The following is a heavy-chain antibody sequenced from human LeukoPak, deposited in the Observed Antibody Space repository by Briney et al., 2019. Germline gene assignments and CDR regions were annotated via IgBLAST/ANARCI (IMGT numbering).Heavy chain of an antibody. CDR3: ASVPPPRGYTYYYYGMDV. V-gene: IGHV1-69*13. D-gene: IGHD2-2*02. Sequence: GASVKVSCKASGGTFSSYAISWVRQAPGQGLEWMGGIIPIFGTANYAQKFQGRVTITADESTSTAYMELSSLRSEGTAVYYCASVPPPRGYTYYYYGMDVWGQGTTVTVSS. J-gene: IGHJ6*02. CDR2: IIPIFGTA. CDR1: GGTFSSYA.